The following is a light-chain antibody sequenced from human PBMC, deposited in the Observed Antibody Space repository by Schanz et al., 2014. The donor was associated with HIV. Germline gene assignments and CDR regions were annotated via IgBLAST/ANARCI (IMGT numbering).Light chain of an antibody. CDR2: EAS. CDR3: QQYYTLSRT. J-gene: IGKJ1*01. Sequence: DIQMTQSPSTLSASVGDRVTITCRASQSIDTWLAWYQQKPGKAPKLLINEASSLQSGVPSRFSGSGSGTEFTLTISGLQPDDFATYYCQQYYTLSRTFGPGTKVEIK. V-gene: IGKV1-5*03. CDR1: QSIDTW.